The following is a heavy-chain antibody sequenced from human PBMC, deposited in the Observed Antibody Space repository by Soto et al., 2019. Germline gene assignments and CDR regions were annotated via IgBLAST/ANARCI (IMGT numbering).Heavy chain of an antibody. Sequence: VQLVESGGGVVQPGRSLRLSCAASGFTFSSYAMHWVRQAPGKGLEWVAVISYDGSNKYYADSVKGRFTISRDNSKNTLYLQMNSLRAEDTAVYYCARGSIAARLLPRVSYEDYWGQGTLVTVSS. CDR2: ISYDGSNK. J-gene: IGHJ4*02. V-gene: IGHV3-30-3*01. CDR3: ARGSIAARLLPRVSYEDY. CDR1: GFTFSSYA. D-gene: IGHD6-6*01.